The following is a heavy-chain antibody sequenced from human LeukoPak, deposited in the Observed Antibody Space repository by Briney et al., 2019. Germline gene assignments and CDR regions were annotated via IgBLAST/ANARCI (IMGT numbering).Heavy chain of an antibody. CDR3: ARGLGAVAGNYYFDY. V-gene: IGHV4-30-2*01. J-gene: IGHJ4*02. CDR2: IYHSGST. CDR1: GGSISSGGYS. D-gene: IGHD6-19*01. Sequence: SQTLSLTCAVSGGSISSGGYSWSWIRQPPGKGLEWIGYIYHSGSTYYNPSLKSRVTILVDRSKNQFSLKLSSVTAADTAVYYCARGLGAVAGNYYFDYWGQGTLVTVSS.